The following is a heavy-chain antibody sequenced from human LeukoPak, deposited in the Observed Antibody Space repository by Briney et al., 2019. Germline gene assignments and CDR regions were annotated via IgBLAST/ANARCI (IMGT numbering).Heavy chain of an antibody. CDR1: GFTFSSYA. J-gene: IGHJ5*02. CDR3: AKDSFRSSSGVDP. V-gene: IGHV3-23*01. D-gene: IGHD6-19*01. CDR2: ISSSGGST. Sequence: TGGSLRLSCAASGFTFSSYAMTWVGQALGKGLQWVSAISSSGGSTYYADSVKGRFTISRDNSKNTLFLQMNSLRAEDTAVYYCAKDSFRSSSGVDPWGQGTLVTVSS.